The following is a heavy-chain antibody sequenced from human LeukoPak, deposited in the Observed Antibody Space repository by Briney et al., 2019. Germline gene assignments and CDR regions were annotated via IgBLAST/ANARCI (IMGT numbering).Heavy chain of an antibody. CDR2: ISGSGGST. D-gene: IGHD3-16*01. Sequence: PGGSLRLSCAASGFTFSSHVMSWVRQAPGKGLEWVSVISGSGGSTDYADSVKGRFTISRDNSKNTLYLQMNSLRADDTAVYYCARRTLITPGGFDYWGQGTLVTVSS. CDR1: GFTFSSHV. J-gene: IGHJ4*02. V-gene: IGHV3-23*01. CDR3: ARRTLITPGGFDY.